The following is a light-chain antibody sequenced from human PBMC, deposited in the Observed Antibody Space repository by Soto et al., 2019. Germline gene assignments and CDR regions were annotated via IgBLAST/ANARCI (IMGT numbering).Light chain of an antibody. Sequence: QLVLTQSPSASASLGASVKLTCTLSSGHSSYAIAWHQQQPEKGPRYLMKLNSDGSHSKGDGIPDHFSGSSSGAERYLTISSLQSEDEADYYCQIWGTGTYVVFGGGTKLTVL. J-gene: IGLJ2*01. CDR2: LNSDGSH. V-gene: IGLV4-69*01. CDR1: SGHSSYA. CDR3: QIWGTGTYVV.